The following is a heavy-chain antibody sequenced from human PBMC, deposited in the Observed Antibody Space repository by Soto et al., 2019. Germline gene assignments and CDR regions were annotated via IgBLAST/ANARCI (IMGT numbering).Heavy chain of an antibody. CDR1: GGSISSGDYY. J-gene: IGHJ6*02. Sequence: PSETLSLTCTVSGGSISSGDYYWSWIRQPPGKGLEWIGYIYYSGSTYYNPSLKSRVTISVDTSKNQFSLKLSSVTAADTAVYYDVWDAYYLWYSHDHNGMDVWGQGTMVPVSS. CDR3: VWDAYYLWYSHDHNGMDV. CDR2: IYYSGST. V-gene: IGHV4-30-4*01. D-gene: IGHD3-3*01.